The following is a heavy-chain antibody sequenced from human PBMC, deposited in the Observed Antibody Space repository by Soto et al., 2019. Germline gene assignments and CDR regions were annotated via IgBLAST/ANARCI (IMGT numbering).Heavy chain of an antibody. CDR1: GFFISSGNY. J-gene: IGHJ3*01. D-gene: IGHD2-15*01. CDR2: IFHGGNT. CDR3: ARARWYDAFDV. Sequence: SETLSLTCAVSGFFISSGNYWGWIRKPPGKGLEWIGSIFHGGNTYYNPSLKSRVTVSVDMSKNQFSLRLNSVTAADTAVYYCARARWYDAFDVWGQGTVVTVSS. V-gene: IGHV4-38-2*01.